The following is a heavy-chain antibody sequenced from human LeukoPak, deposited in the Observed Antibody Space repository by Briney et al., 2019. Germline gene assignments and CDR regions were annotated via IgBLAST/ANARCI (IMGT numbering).Heavy chain of an antibody. V-gene: IGHV1-8*01. D-gene: IGHD3-10*01. CDR1: GYTFTSYD. CDR3: ARGHLLTYYYGSGSSEFDP. CDR2: MNPNSGNT. Sequence: ASVKVSCKASGYTFTSYDINWVRQATGQGLEWMGWMNPNSGNTGYAQKFQGRVTMTRNTSISTAYMELSSLRSEDTAVYYCARGHLLTYYYGSGSSEFDPWGQGTLVTVSS. J-gene: IGHJ5*02.